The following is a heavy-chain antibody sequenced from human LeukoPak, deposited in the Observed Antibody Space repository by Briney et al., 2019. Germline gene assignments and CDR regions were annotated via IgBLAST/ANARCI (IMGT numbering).Heavy chain of an antibody. CDR3: ATGRSFHGAFDI. V-gene: IGHV1-24*01. CDR2: FDPEDGET. CDR1: GYTLTELS. J-gene: IGHJ3*02. Sequence: ASVKVSCKVSGYTLTELSMHWVRQAPGKGLEWMGGFDPEDGETIYAQKFQGRVTMTEDTSTDTAYMELSSLRSEDTAVYYCATGRSFHGAFDIWGQGTMVTVSS.